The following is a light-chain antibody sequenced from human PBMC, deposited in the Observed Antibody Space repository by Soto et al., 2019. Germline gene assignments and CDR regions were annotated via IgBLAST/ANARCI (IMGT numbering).Light chain of an antibody. V-gene: IGKV3-15*01. Sequence: EIVMTQSPATLSVSPGERATLSCRASQSISSNLAWYQQKPGQAPRPLMFRTSSRATGFPARFSGSGSGTEFNLTISSLQSEDFGVYYCQQYNNWPWTFGQGTKVDI. CDR1: QSISSN. CDR2: RTS. CDR3: QQYNNWPWT. J-gene: IGKJ1*01.